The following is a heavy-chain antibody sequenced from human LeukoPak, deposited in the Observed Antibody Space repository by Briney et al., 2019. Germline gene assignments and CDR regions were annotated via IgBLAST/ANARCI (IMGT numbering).Heavy chain of an antibody. V-gene: IGHV4-38-2*02. CDR2: IYHSGTT. D-gene: IGHD2-2*01. Sequence: SETLSLTCTVSGYSNSSGYYWGWIRQPPGKGLEWIGSIYHSGTTYYNPSLKSRVTISVDTSKNQFSLKLSSVTAADTAVYYCARGGGSTSLYYFYYYMDVWGKGTTVTVSS. J-gene: IGHJ6*03. CDR1: GYSNSSGYY. CDR3: ARGGGSTSLYYFYYYMDV.